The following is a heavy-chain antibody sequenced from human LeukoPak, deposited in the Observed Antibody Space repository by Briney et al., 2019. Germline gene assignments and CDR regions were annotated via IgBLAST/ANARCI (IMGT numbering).Heavy chain of an antibody. Sequence: GGSLRLSCAASGFSFSDSYMSWIRHVPGKGLEWVSYISGSGVTLYYADSVKGRFIISRDNAKNSVYLQMHGLGAADTALYFCARGEKMADYWSQGTLVTVSS. J-gene: IGHJ4*02. CDR3: ARGEKMADY. CDR1: GFSFSDSY. D-gene: IGHD5-24*01. CDR2: ISGSGVTL. V-gene: IGHV3-11*01.